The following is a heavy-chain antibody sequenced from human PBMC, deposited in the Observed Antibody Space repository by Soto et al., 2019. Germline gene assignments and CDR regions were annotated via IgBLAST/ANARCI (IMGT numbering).Heavy chain of an antibody. V-gene: IGHV4-31*03. CDR2: IYYSGST. CDR3: ARVRKSSGSVRWFDP. CDR1: GGSISSGGYY. J-gene: IGHJ5*02. D-gene: IGHD3-22*01. Sequence: QVQLQESGPGLVKPSQTLSLTCTVSGGSISSGGYYWSWIRQHPGKGLEWIGYIYYSGSTYYNPSLKRRVTRSVDTSKNQFSLKLSSVTAADTAVYYCARVRKSSGSVRWFDPWGQGTLVTVSS.